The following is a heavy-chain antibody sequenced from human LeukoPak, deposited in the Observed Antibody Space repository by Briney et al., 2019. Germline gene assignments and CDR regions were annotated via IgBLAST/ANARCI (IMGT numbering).Heavy chain of an antibody. CDR1: VFTFRGYA. D-gene: IGHD6-13*01. Sequence: SLRLSCAPSVFTFRGYAMHWVRQAPGKGLEWVSDISSDGTNQHYAHSVKGRFTISRDKSQNTLFLQMNSLRVEDMGVYYCARDKSSYSSSWHRFFDYWGQGTLVTVSA. CDR3: ARDKSSYSSSWHRFFDY. CDR2: ISSDGTNQ. J-gene: IGHJ4*02. V-gene: IGHV3-30*04.